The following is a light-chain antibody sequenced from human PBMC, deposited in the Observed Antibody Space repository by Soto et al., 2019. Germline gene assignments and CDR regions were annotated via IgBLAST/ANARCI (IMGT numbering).Light chain of an antibody. CDR1: QNVDTNY. J-gene: IGKJ3*01. V-gene: IGKV3-11*01. Sequence: EIVLTQSPGTLSLSPGERATLSCRASQNVDTNYLAWYQQKPGQAPRLLIYDASNRATGIPARFSGSGSGTDFTLTISSLEPEDCAVYYCQQRSNWPPGFTFGPGTKVDIK. CDR2: DAS. CDR3: QQRSNWPPGFT.